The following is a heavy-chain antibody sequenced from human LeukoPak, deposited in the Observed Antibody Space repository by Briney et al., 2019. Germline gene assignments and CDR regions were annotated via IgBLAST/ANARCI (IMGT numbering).Heavy chain of an antibody. D-gene: IGHD3-22*01. CDR1: GFTFSSYA. V-gene: IGHV3-23*01. J-gene: IGHJ4*02. CDR2: ISGSGGST. CDR3: VGAIYYDSSGPFFDY. Sequence: GGSLRLSCAASGFTFSSYAMSWVRQAPGKGLEWVSAISGSGGSTYYADSVKGRFTISRDNSKNTLYLQMNSLRAEGTAVYYCVGAIYYDSSGPFFDYWGQGTLVTVSS.